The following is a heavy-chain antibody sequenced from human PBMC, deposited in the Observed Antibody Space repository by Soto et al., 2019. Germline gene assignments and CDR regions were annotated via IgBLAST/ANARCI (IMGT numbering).Heavy chain of an antibody. CDR2: ISSSSSTI. V-gene: IGHV3-48*01. Sequence: GGSLRLSCAASGFTFSSYSMNWVRQAPGKGLEWVSYISSSSSTIYYADSVKGRFTISRDNAKNSLYLQMNSLRAEDTAVYYCARDPALEYSSSSGFDPWGQGTLVTVSS. D-gene: IGHD6-6*01. J-gene: IGHJ5*02. CDR1: GFTFSSYS. CDR3: ARDPALEYSSSSGFDP.